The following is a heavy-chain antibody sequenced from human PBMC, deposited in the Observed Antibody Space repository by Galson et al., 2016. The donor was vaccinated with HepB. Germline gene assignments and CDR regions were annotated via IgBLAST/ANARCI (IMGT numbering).Heavy chain of an antibody. D-gene: IGHD2-21*02. J-gene: IGHJ5*02. V-gene: IGHV1-24*01. CDR3: TTHFCGADCYSLNWFDP. CDR2: FDPEPDET. Sequence: SVKVSCKVSGYSLTELSIHWMRQAPGKGLEWMGGFDPEPDETIYAEKFQGRVAMTEDTSTNTAYMELSSLKSDDTAIYYCTTHFCGADCYSLNWFDPWGQGTLVTVSS. CDR1: GYSLTELS.